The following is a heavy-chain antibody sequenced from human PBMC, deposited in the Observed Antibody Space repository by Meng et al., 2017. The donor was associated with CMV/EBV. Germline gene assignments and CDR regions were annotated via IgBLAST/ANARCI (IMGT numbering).Heavy chain of an antibody. CDR2: IYSGGTT. V-gene: IGHV3-53*01. CDR1: DFTVSTYY. CDR3: ARDLSNGAVVPAAIYYYYYGMDV. Sequence: GGSLRLSCVAFDFTVSTYYMSWVRQAPGKGLEWVSIIYSGGTTYYADSVKGRFTISRDNAKNSLYLQMNSLRAEDTAVYYCARDLSNGAVVPAAIYYYYYGMDVWGQGTTVTVSS. J-gene: IGHJ6*02. D-gene: IGHD2-2*02.